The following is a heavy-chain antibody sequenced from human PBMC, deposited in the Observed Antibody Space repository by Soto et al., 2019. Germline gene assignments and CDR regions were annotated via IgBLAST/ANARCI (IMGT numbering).Heavy chain of an antibody. Sequence: GGSLRLSCAASGFTFSSYAMSWVRQAPGKGLEWVSAISGSGGSTYYADSVKGRFTISRDNSKNTLYLQMNSLRAEDTAVYYCAKAGPEYSSSSWGGAFDIWGQGTMVTVSS. J-gene: IGHJ3*02. CDR1: GFTFSSYA. D-gene: IGHD6-6*01. CDR2: ISGSGGST. V-gene: IGHV3-23*01. CDR3: AKAGPEYSSSSWGGAFDI.